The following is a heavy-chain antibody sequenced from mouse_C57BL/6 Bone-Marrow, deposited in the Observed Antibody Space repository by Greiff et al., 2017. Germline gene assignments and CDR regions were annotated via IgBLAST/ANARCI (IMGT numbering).Heavy chain of an antibody. V-gene: IGHV1-81*01. D-gene: IGHD1-1*01. CDR3: ARRDYGSSYRY. CDR1: GYTFTSYG. Sequence: LVESGAELARPGASVKLSCKASGYTFTSYGISWVKQRTGQGLEWIGEIYPRSGNTYYNEKFKGKATLTADKSSSTAYMELRSLTSEDSAVYFCARRDYGSSYRYWGQGTTLTVSS. J-gene: IGHJ2*01. CDR2: IYPRSGNT.